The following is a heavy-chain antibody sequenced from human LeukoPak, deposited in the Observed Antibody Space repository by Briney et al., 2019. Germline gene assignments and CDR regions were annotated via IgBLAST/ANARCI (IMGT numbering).Heavy chain of an antibody. Sequence: ASVKVSCKASGYTFTSYYMHWVRQAPGQGLEWMGWINPNSGGTNYAQKFQGWVTMTRDTSISTAYMELSRLRSDDTAVYYCARDPRYCSGGSCYSLGYGMDVWGQGTTVTVSS. CDR2: INPNSGGT. J-gene: IGHJ6*02. V-gene: IGHV1-2*04. CDR3: ARDPRYCSGGSCYSLGYGMDV. D-gene: IGHD2-15*01. CDR1: GYTFTSYY.